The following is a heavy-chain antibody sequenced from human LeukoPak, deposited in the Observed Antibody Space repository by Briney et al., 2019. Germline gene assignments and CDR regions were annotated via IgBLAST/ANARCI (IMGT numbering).Heavy chain of an antibody. Sequence: PSETLSLTCAVYGGSFSGYYWSWIRQPPGKGLEWIGEINHSGSTNYNPSLKSRVTISVDTSKNQFSLKLSSVTAADTAVYYCARGLGLLFLEWLFYFDYWGQGTLVTVSS. CDR1: GGSFSGYY. J-gene: IGHJ4*02. CDR3: ARGLGLLFLEWLFYFDY. D-gene: IGHD3-3*01. V-gene: IGHV4-34*01. CDR2: INHSGST.